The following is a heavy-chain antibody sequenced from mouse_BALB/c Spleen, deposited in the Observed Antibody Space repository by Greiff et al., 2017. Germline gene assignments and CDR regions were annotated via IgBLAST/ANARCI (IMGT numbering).Heavy chain of an antibody. CDR1: GYNFTSYW. V-gene: IGHV1-55*01. J-gene: IGHJ2*01. D-gene: IGHD1-1*02. Sequence: VQLQQPGAELVKPGTSVKLSCKASGYNFTSYWINWVKLRPGQGLEWIGDIYPGSGSTNYNEKFKSKATLTVDTSSSTAYMQLSSLASEDSPLYYCALGNYRDYWGQGTTLTVSS. CDR3: ALGNYRDY. CDR2: IYPGSGST.